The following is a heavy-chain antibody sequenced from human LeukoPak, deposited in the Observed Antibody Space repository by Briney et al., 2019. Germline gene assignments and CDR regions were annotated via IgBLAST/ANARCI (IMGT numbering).Heavy chain of an antibody. CDR3: ARVREVAIDY. CDR2: ISYDGSNK. D-gene: IGHD5-24*01. CDR1: GFTFSSYG. Sequence: GGSLRLSCAASGFTFSSYGMHWVRQAPGKGLEWVAVISYDGSNKYYADSVKGRFTISRDNAKNSLYLQMNSLRAEDTAVYYCARVREVAIDYWGQGTLVTVSS. J-gene: IGHJ4*02. V-gene: IGHV3-30*03.